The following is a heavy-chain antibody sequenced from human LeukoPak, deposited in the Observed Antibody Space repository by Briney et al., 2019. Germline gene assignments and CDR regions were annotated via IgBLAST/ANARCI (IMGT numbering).Heavy chain of an antibody. CDR2: IYYSGST. CDR1: GGSISSGDCY. CDR3: ARDIQQTRYFDR. V-gene: IGHV4-30-4*01. D-gene: IGHD2-2*01. Sequence: PSETLSLTCTVSGGSISSGDCYWSWIRQPPGKGLEWIGYIYYSGSTYYNPSLKSRVTISVDTSKNQFSLKLSSVTAADTAVYYCARDIQQTRYFDRWGRGTLVTVSS. J-gene: IGHJ2*01.